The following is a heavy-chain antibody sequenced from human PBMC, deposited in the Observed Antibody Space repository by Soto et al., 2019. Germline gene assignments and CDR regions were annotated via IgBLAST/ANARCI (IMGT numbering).Heavy chain of an antibody. V-gene: IGHV4-61*01. CDR2: IYYSGST. CDR1: GGSVSSGSYY. Sequence: SETLSLTCTASGGSVSSGSYYWSWIRQPPGKGLEWIGYIYYSGSTNYNPSLKSRVTISVDTSKNQFSLKLSSVTAADTAVYYCARGVTYYYDSSGYYPFDYWGQGTLVTVSS. D-gene: IGHD3-22*01. CDR3: ARGVTYYYDSSGYYPFDY. J-gene: IGHJ4*02.